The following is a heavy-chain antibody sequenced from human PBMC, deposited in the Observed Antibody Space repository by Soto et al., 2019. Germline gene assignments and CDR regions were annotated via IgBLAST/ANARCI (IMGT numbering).Heavy chain of an antibody. D-gene: IGHD2-2*01. CDR3: ARHGDIVVVPAARAYYYYYMDV. V-gene: IGHV4-59*08. Sequence: SETLSLTCTVSGGSISSYYWSWIRQPPGKGLEWIGHIYYSGSTNYNPSLKSRVTISVDTSKNQFSLKLSSVTAADTAVYYCARHGDIVVVPAARAYYYYYMDVWGKGTTVTVSS. CDR2: IYYSGST. CDR1: GGSISSYY. J-gene: IGHJ6*03.